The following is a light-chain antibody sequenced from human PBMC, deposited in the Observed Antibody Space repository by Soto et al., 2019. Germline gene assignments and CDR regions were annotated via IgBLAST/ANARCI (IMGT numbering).Light chain of an antibody. J-gene: IGKJ5*01. V-gene: IGKV3D-20*01. CDR2: DAS. CDR1: QSVSSNY. Sequence: ETVLTQSPATLSLSPGERATLSCGASQSVSSNYSAWYQQKRGLAPRLLIYDASSRATGIPDRFSGSGSGTDFTLTISRLEPEDFAVYYCQQYGSSPTFGQGTRLEIK. CDR3: QQYGSSPT.